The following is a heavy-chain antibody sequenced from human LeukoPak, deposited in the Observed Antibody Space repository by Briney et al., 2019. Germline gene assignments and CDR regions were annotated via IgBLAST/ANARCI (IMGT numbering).Heavy chain of an antibody. CDR3: ARRILVHRGFLDY. Sequence: SETLSLSCAAYGWTFSGYCLSWIRQPPGKGLEWIAEINHSGSTNYNASFKSRVTISVDTSKNQFSLKLSSVTAADTAVYYCARRILVHRGFLDYWGQGTLVTVSS. D-gene: IGHD3-3*01. CDR2: INHSGST. J-gene: IGHJ4*02. CDR1: GWTFSGYC. V-gene: IGHV4-34*01.